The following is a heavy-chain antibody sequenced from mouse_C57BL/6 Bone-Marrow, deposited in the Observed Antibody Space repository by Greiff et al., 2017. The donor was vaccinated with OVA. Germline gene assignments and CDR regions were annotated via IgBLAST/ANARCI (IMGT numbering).Heavy chain of an antibody. CDR1: GYTFTGYW. Sequence: QVQLKESGAELMKPGASVKLSCKATGYTFTGYWIEWVKQRPGHGLEWIGEILPGSGSTNYNEKFKGKATFTADTSSNTAYMQLSSLTTEDSAIYYCARWEAYYYGSRGYFDVWGTGTTVTVSS. CDR2: ILPGSGST. V-gene: IGHV1-9*01. CDR3: ARWEAYYYGSRGYFDV. D-gene: IGHD1-1*01. J-gene: IGHJ1*03.